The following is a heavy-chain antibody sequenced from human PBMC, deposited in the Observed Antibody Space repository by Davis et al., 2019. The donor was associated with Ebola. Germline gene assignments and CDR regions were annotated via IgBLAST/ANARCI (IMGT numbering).Heavy chain of an antibody. J-gene: IGHJ6*02. Sequence: AASAKVSCKASSYTFTSYYMHWVRQAPGQGLEWMGWISAYNGNTNYAQKLQGRVTMTTDTSTSTAYMELRSLRSDDTAVYYCARGLSIAAAHYYYYGMDVWGQGTTVTVSS. V-gene: IGHV1-18*04. CDR1: SYTFTSYY. CDR2: ISAYNGNT. CDR3: ARGLSIAAAHYYYYGMDV. D-gene: IGHD6-13*01.